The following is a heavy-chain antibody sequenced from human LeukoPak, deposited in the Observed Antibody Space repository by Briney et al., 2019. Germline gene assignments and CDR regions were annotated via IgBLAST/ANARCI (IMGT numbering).Heavy chain of an antibody. V-gene: IGHV4-59*12. CDR3: ARESGYSYGYNAFDI. Sequence: KPSETPSLTCTVSGGSISSYYWGWIRQPPGKGLEWIWYIYCSGSTNYNPSLKSRVTISVDTSKNQFSLKLSSVTAADTAVYYCARESGYSYGYNAFDIWGQGTMVTVSS. CDR1: GGSISSYY. J-gene: IGHJ3*02. D-gene: IGHD5-18*01. CDR2: IYCSGST.